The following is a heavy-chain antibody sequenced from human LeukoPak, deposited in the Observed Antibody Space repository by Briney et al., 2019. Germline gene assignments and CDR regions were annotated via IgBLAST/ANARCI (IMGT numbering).Heavy chain of an antibody. CDR1: GGSISSSSYY. V-gene: IGHV4-39*07. Sequence: SETLSLTCTVSGGSISSSSYYWGWIRQPPGKGLEWIGSIYHSGSTYYNPSLKSRVTISVDTSKNQFSLKLSSVTAADTAVYYCARDLGHYYVSGSYRGGFDPWGQGTLVTVSS. CDR2: IYHSGST. D-gene: IGHD3-10*01. CDR3: ARDLGHYYVSGSYRGGFDP. J-gene: IGHJ5*02.